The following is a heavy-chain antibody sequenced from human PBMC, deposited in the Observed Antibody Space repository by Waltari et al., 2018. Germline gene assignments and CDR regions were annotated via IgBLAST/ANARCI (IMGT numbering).Heavy chain of an antibody. V-gene: IGHV1-2*02. J-gene: IGHJ4*02. Sequence: QAHLVQSGAEVKKPGASVKVSCKASGYSFTTYGITWVRQAPGQGLEWMGWINPNSGGTNYAQKFQGRVTMTRDTSISTAYMELSRLRSDDTAVYYCASEVGATNFDYWGQGTLVTVSS. CDR2: INPNSGGT. D-gene: IGHD1-26*01. CDR1: GYSFTTYG. CDR3: ASEVGATNFDY.